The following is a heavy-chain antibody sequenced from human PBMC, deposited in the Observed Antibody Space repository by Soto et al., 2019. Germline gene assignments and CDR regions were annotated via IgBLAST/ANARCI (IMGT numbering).Heavy chain of an antibody. V-gene: IGHV4-59*08. D-gene: IGHD4-17*01. CDR3: VRQGIDYLHGLVDV. Sequence: QVQLQQSGPRLVKPSETLSLTCTVSSGPDRSHNWGWIRQPPGRGLEWFGYVYYTGDTAYNPSLRGRVTLSADTSTNDISLTLTSVTAADTAVYYCVRQGIDYLHGLVDVWGQGTTVRVSS. CDR1: SGPDRSHN. J-gene: IGHJ6*02. CDR2: VYYTGDT.